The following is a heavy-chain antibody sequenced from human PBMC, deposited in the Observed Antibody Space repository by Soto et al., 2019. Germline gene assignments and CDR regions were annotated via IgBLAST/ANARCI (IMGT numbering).Heavy chain of an antibody. CDR3: ARIQGKGFLEWFHETGHAFDI. J-gene: IGHJ3*02. V-gene: IGHV4-31*03. Sequence: QVQLQESGPGLVKPSQTLSLTCTVSGGSISSGGYYWSWIRQHPGKGLEWIGHIYHSGSTYNNPSLNSRVSISVDTSKNQFSLKLNSVTAADTAVYYCARIQGKGFLEWFHETGHAFDIWGQGTMVTVSS. D-gene: IGHD3-3*01. CDR1: GGSISSGGYY. CDR2: IYHSGST.